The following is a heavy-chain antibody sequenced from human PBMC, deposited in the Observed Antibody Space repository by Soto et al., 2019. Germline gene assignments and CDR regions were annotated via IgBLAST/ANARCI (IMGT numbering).Heavy chain of an antibody. CDR3: ARYSGTYSVYGLDV. CDR1: GGSIASNYY. D-gene: IGHD1-26*01. CDR2: MYHSGNT. Sequence: QLHLQESGPGLVKPSETLSLTCTVSGGSIASNYYWGWIRQSPGEGLEWIASMYHSGNTYYNPSLKSRVPISVDTSKNQLSLKVTSVTAADTAMYFCARYSGTYSVYGLDVWGQGTMVTVSS. V-gene: IGHV4-39*01. J-gene: IGHJ3*01.